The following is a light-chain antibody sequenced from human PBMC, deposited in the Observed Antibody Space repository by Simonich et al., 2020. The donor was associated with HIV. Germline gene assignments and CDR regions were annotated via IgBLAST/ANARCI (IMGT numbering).Light chain of an antibody. CDR3: QQANSFPLT. V-gene: IGKV1-39*01. CDR2: AAS. Sequence: DIQMTQSPSSLSASVGDRVTITCRASQSISSYLNWYQQKPGKAPKLLIYAASRLQSGVPSRFSGSGSGTEFTLTISSLQPEDFATYYCQQANSFPLTFGGGTKVEIK. CDR1: QSISSY. J-gene: IGKJ4*01.